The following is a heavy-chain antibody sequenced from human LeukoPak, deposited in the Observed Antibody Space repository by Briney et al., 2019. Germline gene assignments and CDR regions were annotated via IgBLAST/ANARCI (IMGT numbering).Heavy chain of an antibody. D-gene: IGHD2-8*02. CDR2: IYYSGST. J-gene: IGHJ5*02. Sequence: SETLSLTCDVSGGSFNCYYWSWIRQPPGKGLEWIGYIYYSGSTNYNPSLKSRVTISLDTSKNQFSLKLSSVTAADTAVYYCARTGGYRAFDPWGQGTLVTVSS. CDR1: GGSFNCYY. CDR3: ARTGGYRAFDP. V-gene: IGHV4-59*01.